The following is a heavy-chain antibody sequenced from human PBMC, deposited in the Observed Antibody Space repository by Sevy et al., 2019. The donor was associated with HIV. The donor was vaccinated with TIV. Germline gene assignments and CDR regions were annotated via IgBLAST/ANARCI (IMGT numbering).Heavy chain of an antibody. CDR1: GFTFDGHA. CDR2: ISWNSGSI. V-gene: IGHV3-9*01. Sequence: SLKISCVGSGFTFDGHAMHWVRLVPGKGLEWVSGISWNSGSIRYVDSVKGRFTISRDNAKNSLYLQMSSLKAEDXXXXXXXXXXXXXXPGALDIWGQGIMVTVSS. CDR3: XXXXXXXXPGALDI. J-gene: IGHJ3*02.